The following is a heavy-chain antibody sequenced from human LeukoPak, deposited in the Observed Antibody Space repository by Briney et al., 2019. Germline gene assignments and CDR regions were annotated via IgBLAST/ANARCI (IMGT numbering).Heavy chain of an antibody. CDR1: GFTFSNAW. D-gene: IGHD3-16*01. CDR3: TTTFTIMITFGGVDY. Sequence: GGSLRLSCAASGFTFSNAWMSWVRQAPGKGLEWVGRIKSKTDGGTTDYAAPVKGRFTISRDDSKNTLYLQMNSLKTEDTAVYYCTTTFTIMITFGGVDYWGQGTLVTVSS. CDR2: IKSKTDGGTT. J-gene: IGHJ4*02. V-gene: IGHV3-15*01.